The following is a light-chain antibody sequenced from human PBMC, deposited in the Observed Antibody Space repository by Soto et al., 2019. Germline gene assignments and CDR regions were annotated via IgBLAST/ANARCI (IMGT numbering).Light chain of an antibody. CDR1: QSVSSN. J-gene: IGKJ1*01. CDR2: GAS. V-gene: IGKV3-15*01. Sequence: EIVMKQSPATLSVSPGERATLSCRARQSVSSNLAWYQQKPGQAPRLLIYGASTRATGIPARFSGSGSGTEFTLTISSLQSEDFAVYYCQQYNNWPRTFGQGTKVDIK. CDR3: QQYNNWPRT.